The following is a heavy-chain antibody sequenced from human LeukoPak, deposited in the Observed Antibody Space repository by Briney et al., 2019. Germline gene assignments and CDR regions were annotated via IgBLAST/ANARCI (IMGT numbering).Heavy chain of an antibody. Sequence: SETLSLTCTVSGGSISSGGDYWSWIRQPPGKGLEWIGYIYHSGSTYYNPSLKSRVTISVDRSKNQFSLKLSSVTAADTAVYYCARMYSSSWGDYWGQGTLVTVSS. CDR1: GGSISSGGDY. D-gene: IGHD6-13*01. CDR2: IYHSGST. J-gene: IGHJ4*02. V-gene: IGHV4-30-2*01. CDR3: ARMYSSSWGDY.